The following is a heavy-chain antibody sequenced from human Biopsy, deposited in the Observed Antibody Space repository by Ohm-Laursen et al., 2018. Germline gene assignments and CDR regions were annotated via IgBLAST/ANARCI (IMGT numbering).Heavy chain of an antibody. CDR3: AAYYYDSSGYFYAFHY. CDR2: VSYSGNT. CDR1: GVSISSYF. J-gene: IGHJ4*02. V-gene: IGHV4-59*08. Sequence: SETLSLTCTVSGVSISSYFWSWIRQPLGKGLVWIGYVSYSGNTRYTPSLKIRVIISAAKSKNQFSLKLSSVTAADTAMYYRAAYYYDSSGYFYAFHYWGQGTLVTV. D-gene: IGHD3-22*01.